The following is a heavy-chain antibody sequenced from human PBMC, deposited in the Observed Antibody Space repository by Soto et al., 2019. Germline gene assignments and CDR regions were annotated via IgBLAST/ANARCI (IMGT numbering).Heavy chain of an antibody. Sequence: EVQLLESGGGLVQPGGSLRLSCAASGFTFSSYAMSWVRQAPGKGLEWVSAISGSGGSTYYADSVKGRFTISRDNSKHTLYLQMNSLRAEDTAVYCCAKEDDDPLYLGYWGQGTLVTVSA. CDR3: AKEDDDPLYLGY. J-gene: IGHJ4*02. CDR1: GFTFSSYA. V-gene: IGHV3-23*01. D-gene: IGHD3-16*01. CDR2: ISGSGGST.